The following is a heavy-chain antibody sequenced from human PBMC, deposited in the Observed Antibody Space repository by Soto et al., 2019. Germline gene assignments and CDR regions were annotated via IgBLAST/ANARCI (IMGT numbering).Heavy chain of an antibody. Sequence: GGSLRLSCAASGFTFSDYYMSWIRQAPGKGLEWVSYISSSGSTIYYADSVKCRFTISRDNAKNSLYLQMNSLRAEDTAVYYCARDDTDMVFFDYWGQGTLVTVSS. V-gene: IGHV3-11*01. J-gene: IGHJ4*02. CDR2: ISSSGSTI. D-gene: IGHD5-18*01. CDR1: GFTFSDYY. CDR3: ARDDTDMVFFDY.